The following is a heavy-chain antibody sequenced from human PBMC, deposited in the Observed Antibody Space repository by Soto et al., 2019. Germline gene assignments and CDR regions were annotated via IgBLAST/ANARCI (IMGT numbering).Heavy chain of an antibody. D-gene: IGHD2-15*01. CDR2: ISAYNGNT. CDR1: GYTFTSYG. J-gene: IGHJ5*02. CDR3: ARVVGALGHWFDP. Sequence: QVQLVQSGAEVKKPGASVKVSCKASGYTFTSYGISWVRQAPGQGLEWMGRISAYNGNTNYAQKLQGRVTMTTDTXSSTAYRELRSLRSDDTAVYYCARVVGALGHWFDPWGQGPLVTVSS. V-gene: IGHV1-18*01.